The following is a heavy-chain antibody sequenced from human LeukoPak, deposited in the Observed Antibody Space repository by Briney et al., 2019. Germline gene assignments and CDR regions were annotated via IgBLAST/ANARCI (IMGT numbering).Heavy chain of an antibody. CDR3: ARDTYDFWSGYLSY. Sequence: GGSLRLSCAASGFTFSSYWMSWVRQAPGKGLEWVANIKQDGSEKYYVDSVKGRFTISRDNAKNSLYLQMNSLRAEDTAVYYCARDTYDFWSGYLSYWGQGTLVTVSS. CDR2: IKQDGSEK. V-gene: IGHV3-7*01. J-gene: IGHJ4*02. CDR1: GFTFSSYW. D-gene: IGHD3-3*01.